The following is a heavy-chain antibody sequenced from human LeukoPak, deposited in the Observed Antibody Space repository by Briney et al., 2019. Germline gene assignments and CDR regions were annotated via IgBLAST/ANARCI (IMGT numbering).Heavy chain of an antibody. V-gene: IGHV3-48*03. Sequence: PGGSLRLSCAASGFTFSSYEMNWVRQAPGKGLEWVSYISSSGSTIYYADSVKGRFTISRGNAKNSLYLQMNGLRAEDTAVYYCARHHPSYGYRSLVPWGQGTMVTVSS. CDR2: ISSSGSTI. CDR1: GFTFSSYE. CDR3: ARHHPSYGYRSLVP. D-gene: IGHD5-18*01. J-gene: IGHJ3*01.